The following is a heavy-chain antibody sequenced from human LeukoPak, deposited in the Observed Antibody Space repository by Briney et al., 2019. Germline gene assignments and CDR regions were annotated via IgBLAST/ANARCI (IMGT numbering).Heavy chain of an antibody. J-gene: IGHJ4*02. CDR3: ARSVRIYDILTGYIDY. V-gene: IGHV3-30*04. CDR2: ISYDGSNK. D-gene: IGHD3-9*01. Sequence: GRSPRLSCAASGFTFSSYAMHWVRQAPGKGLEWVAVISYDGSNKYYADSVKGRFTISRDNSKNTLYLQMNSLRAEDTAVYYCARSVRIYDILTGYIDYWGQGTLVTVSS. CDR1: GFTFSSYA.